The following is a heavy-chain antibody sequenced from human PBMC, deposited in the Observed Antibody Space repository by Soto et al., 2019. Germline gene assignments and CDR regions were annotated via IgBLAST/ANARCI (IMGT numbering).Heavy chain of an antibody. CDR1: GFTFSSYA. V-gene: IGHV3-23*01. CDR3: ATARSGSYYFRFDY. J-gene: IGHJ4*02. D-gene: IGHD1-26*01. Sequence: EVQLLETGGGLAQPGGSLRLSCAASGFTFSSYAMSWVRQAPGKGLEWVSAISGSGGSTYYADSVKGRFTISRDNSKNTLYLQMNSLRAEDTAVYYCATARSGSYYFRFDYRGQGTLVTVSS. CDR2: ISGSGGST.